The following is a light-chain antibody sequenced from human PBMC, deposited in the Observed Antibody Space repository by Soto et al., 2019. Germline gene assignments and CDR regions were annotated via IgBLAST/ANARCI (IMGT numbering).Light chain of an antibody. Sequence: QSALTQPASVSGSPGQSITISCTGASSDVGGYNYVSWYQQHPGKPPKLMIYEVSNRPSGVSNRCSGSKSGNTASLTISGLQAEDEADYYCSSYSSSSTLVFGTGTKLTVL. CDR2: EVS. CDR3: SSYSSSSTLV. J-gene: IGLJ1*01. V-gene: IGLV2-14*01. CDR1: SSDVGGYNY.